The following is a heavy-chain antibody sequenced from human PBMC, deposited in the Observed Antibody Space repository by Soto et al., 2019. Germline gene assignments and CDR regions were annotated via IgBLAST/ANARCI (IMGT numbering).Heavy chain of an antibody. CDR3: ARQRPTDGRWEFANYYGMDV. Sequence: TLSLPCAVYGGSFSAYYWSWVRQPPGKGLEWIGEIIHSESTKYNPSLKSRVTISVDTSKNQFSLKLSSVTAADTAVYYCARQRPTDGRWEFANYYGMDVWGQGTPVTVSS. D-gene: IGHD1-26*01. J-gene: IGHJ6*02. CDR2: IIHSEST. V-gene: IGHV4-34*12. CDR1: GGSFSAYY.